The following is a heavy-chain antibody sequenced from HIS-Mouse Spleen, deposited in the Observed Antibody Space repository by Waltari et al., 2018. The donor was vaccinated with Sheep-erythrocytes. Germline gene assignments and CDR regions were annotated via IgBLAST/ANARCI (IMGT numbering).Heavy chain of an antibody. J-gene: IGHJ3*02. V-gene: IGHV5-51*03. D-gene: IGHD3-3*01. Sequence: EVQLVQSGAEVKKPGESLKISCKGSGYSFTSYWIGWVRQMPGKGREWMGIYYPGDPDTRYSPSVQGQVTISADKSISTAYLQWSSLKASDTAMYYCARGPVLRFLEWLPTDAFDIWGQGTMVTVSS. CDR1: GYSFTSYW. CDR3: ARGPVLRFLEWLPTDAFDI. CDR2: YYPGDPDT.